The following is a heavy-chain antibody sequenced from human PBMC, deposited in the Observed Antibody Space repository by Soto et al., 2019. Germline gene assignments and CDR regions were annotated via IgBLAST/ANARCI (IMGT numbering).Heavy chain of an antibody. CDR1: GYTFISHY. D-gene: IGHD2-8*02. V-gene: IGHV1-46*03. CDR3: ARSWWGTDRLMAYNWLGP. Sequence: QVQLVQSGPEVKKPGASVKVSCKASGYTFISHYTHWVRQAPGQGLEWMGMINPSGGTTNFAQKFKGRVTRTRDTSTRTVYMELSSRRSEATAVYYCARSWWGTDRLMAYNWLGPWGQGTLVTVSS. J-gene: IGHJ5*02. CDR2: INPSGGTT.